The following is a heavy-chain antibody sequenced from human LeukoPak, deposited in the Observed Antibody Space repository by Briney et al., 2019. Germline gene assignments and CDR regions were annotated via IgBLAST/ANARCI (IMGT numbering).Heavy chain of an antibody. V-gene: IGHV3-7*03. CDR2: IKEDGSDK. D-gene: IGHD3-10*01. J-gene: IGHJ6*03. Sequence: GGSLRLSCAASGFTFSSFWMNWVRQAPGKGLEWVANIKEDGSDKYYVDSVRGRFTISRDNAKNSLYLQMNSLRAEDTALYYFSSHYGSGSYYGGDYYYMDVWGKGTTVTVSS. CDR3: SSHYGSGSYYGGDYYYMDV. CDR1: GFTFSSFW.